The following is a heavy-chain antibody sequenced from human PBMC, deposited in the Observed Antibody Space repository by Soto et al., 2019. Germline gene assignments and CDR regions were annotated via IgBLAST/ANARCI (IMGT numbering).Heavy chain of an antibody. V-gene: IGHV4-59*01. J-gene: IGHJ6*02. D-gene: IGHD6-19*01. CDR2: IYYSVST. CDR3: ARCIAVAGNEKTYYYYGMDV. Sequence: XGTLSLIFTVSGGSMSSYYWSWIRQPPGKGLEWIGYIYYSVSTNYNPSLKSRVTISVDTSKNQFSLKLSSVTAADTAVYYCARCIAVAGNEKTYYYYGMDVWGQGTTVTVSS. CDR1: GGSMSSYY.